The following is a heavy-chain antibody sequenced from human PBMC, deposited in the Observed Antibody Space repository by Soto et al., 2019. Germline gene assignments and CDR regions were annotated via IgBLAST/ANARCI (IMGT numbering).Heavy chain of an antibody. V-gene: IGHV4-30-4*01. CDR1: GDSISSGSYF. Sequence: QVQLQESGPGLVKPSQTLSLTCTLSGDSISSGSYFWTWIRQPPGKGLEWIGYMSYSVSTYYNPSLKSRVTISRDSSKNQFSLDLSSVTAADTAVYYCARDRGTSGWYASYGMDVWGQGTTVTVSS. J-gene: IGHJ6*02. D-gene: IGHD6-19*01. CDR2: MSYSVST. CDR3: ARDRGTSGWYASYGMDV.